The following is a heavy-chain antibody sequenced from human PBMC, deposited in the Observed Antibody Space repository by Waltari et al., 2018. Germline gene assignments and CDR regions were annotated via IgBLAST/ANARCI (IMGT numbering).Heavy chain of an antibody. CDR2: SYSHGTT. CDR1: GFTVSSTS. CDR3: TTRVAISGVPGMPDY. J-gene: IGHJ4*02. V-gene: IGHV3-53*01. D-gene: IGHD2-15*01. Sequence: EVQLVESGGGLIQAGGSLRLSCADSGFTVSSTSMAWVRQAPGKGLESVAISYSHGTTSYADSVKGRFTISRDNSKNTLFLQMSSVRVDDTAMYYCTTRVAISGVPGMPDYWGQGTLVTVSS.